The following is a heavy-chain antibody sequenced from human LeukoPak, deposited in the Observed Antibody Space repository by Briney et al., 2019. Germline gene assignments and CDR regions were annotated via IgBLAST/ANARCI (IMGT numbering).Heavy chain of an antibody. CDR1: GGSISSYY. J-gene: IGHJ5*02. Sequence: PSETLSPTCTVSGGSISSYYWSWIRQPPGKGLEWIGYIYYSGSTNYNPSLKSRVTISVDTSKNQFSLKLSSVTAADTAVYYCARGARGIVLMAWGQGTLVTVSS. CDR3: ARGARGIVLMA. D-gene: IGHD2-8*01. CDR2: IYYSGST. V-gene: IGHV4-59*01.